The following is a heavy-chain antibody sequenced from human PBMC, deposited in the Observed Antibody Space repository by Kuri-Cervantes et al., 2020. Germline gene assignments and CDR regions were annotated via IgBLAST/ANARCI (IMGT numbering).Heavy chain of an antibody. V-gene: IGHV4-4*02. CDR1: GFTFSSYAM. CDR3: ARSGSGGYSGYGRVAPRYYFHY. Sequence: GSLRLSCAASGFTFSSYAMSWVRQAPGKGLEWIGEIFHTGSTNYNPSLRSRATISVDKSKNQFSLRLTSVTAADTAVYYCARSGSGGYSGYGRVAPRYYFHYWGQGTLVTVSS. D-gene: IGHD5-12*01. J-gene: IGHJ4*02. CDR2: IFHTGST.